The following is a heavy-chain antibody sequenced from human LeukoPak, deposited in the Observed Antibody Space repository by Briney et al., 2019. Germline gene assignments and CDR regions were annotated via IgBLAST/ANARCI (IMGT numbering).Heavy chain of an antibody. Sequence: SETLSLTCAVYGGSFSGYYWCWIRQPPGKGLEWIGEINHSGSTNYNPSLKSRVTISVDTSKNQFSLKLSSVTAADTAVYYCARGLLLSYYMDVWGKGTTVTVSS. D-gene: IGHD2-15*01. CDR3: ARGLLLSYYMDV. CDR1: GGSFSGYY. J-gene: IGHJ6*03. CDR2: INHSGST. V-gene: IGHV4-34*01.